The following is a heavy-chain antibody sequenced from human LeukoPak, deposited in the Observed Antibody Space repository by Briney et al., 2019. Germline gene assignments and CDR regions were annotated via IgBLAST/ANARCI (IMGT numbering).Heavy chain of an antibody. Sequence: SVKVSCKASRGTFSSYAISWVRQTPGQGLEWMGRIIPILGIANYAQKFQGRVTITADKSTSTAYMELSSLRSEDTAVYYCARGEQQLVSHFDYWGQGTLVTVSS. CDR1: RGTFSSYA. V-gene: IGHV1-69*04. J-gene: IGHJ4*02. D-gene: IGHD6-13*01. CDR3: ARGEQQLVSHFDY. CDR2: IIPILGIA.